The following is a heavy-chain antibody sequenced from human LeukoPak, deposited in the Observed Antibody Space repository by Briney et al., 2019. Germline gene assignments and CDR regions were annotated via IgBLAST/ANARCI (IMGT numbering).Heavy chain of an antibody. CDR2: IYTSGST. CDR1: GGSISSYY. CDR3: ARVGRADSSGYYVFDFGHDAFDI. J-gene: IGHJ3*02. V-gene: IGHV4-4*07. Sequence: SETLSLTCTVSGGSISSYYWSWIRQPAGKGLEWIGRIYTSGSTNYNPSLKSRVTMSVDTSKNQFSLKLSSVTAADTAVYYCARVGRADSSGYYVFDFGHDAFDIWAKGQWSPSL. D-gene: IGHD3-22*01.